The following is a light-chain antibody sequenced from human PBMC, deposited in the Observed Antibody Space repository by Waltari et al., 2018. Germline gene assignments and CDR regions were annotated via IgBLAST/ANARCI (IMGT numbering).Light chain of an antibody. Sequence: SSELTQDPAVSVALGQTVRIPCQGDRLRSYYVSWFHQKPGQAPALVIYGKNNRPSGIADRFSASSSGSTASLTIIGAQAEDEADYYCHSRDSSGDVLIGGGTKLTVV. CDR2: GKN. V-gene: IGLV3-19*01. CDR3: HSRDSSGDVL. J-gene: IGLJ2*01. CDR1: RLRSYY.